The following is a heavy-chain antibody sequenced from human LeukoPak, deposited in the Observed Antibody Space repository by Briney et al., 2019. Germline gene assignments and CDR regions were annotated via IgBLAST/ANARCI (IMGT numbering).Heavy chain of an antibody. CDR1: GSSISSGDFY. J-gene: IGHJ3*02. CDR2: IYYSGDT. Sequence: SETLSLTCTVSGSSISSGDFYWSWIRQSPGQGLEWIGYIYYSGDTYYNPSLKSRVAISVDTSKNQFSLKLRSVTAADTAVYYSAELVGETEAFDIWGQGTLVTVSS. D-gene: IGHD1-26*01. V-gene: IGHV4-30-4*01. CDR3: AELVGETEAFDI.